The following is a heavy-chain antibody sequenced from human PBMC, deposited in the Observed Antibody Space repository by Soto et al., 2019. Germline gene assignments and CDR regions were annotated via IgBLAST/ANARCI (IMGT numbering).Heavy chain of an antibody. CDR2: INAGNGNT. CDR3: ARVGGRGWPVDL. Sequence: QVQLVQSGAEVKKPGASVKVSCKASGYIFTSYANHWVRQAPGQRLEWMGWINAGNGNTKYSQKFQGRVTISRDTSASRVYMELSSLRSEDTAVYYCARVGGRGWPVDLWGQGTLVTVSS. D-gene: IGHD6-19*01. V-gene: IGHV1-3*01. CDR1: GYIFTSYA. J-gene: IGHJ5*02.